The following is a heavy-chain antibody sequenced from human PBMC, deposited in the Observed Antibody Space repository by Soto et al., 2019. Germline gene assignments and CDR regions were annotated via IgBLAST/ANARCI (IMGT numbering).Heavy chain of an antibody. D-gene: IGHD3-10*01. CDR2: ISYDGSNK. CDR1: GFTFSSYG. V-gene: IGHV3-30*18. Sequence: QVQLVESGGGVVQPGRSLRLSCAASGFTFSSYGMHWVRQAPGKVLEWVAVISYDGSNKYYADSGKGRFTISRENSKNTLYLQMNSLKAEDTAVYYCAKDYSPGLLWFGDRDGFYYYGMDVWGQGTTVTVSS. CDR3: AKDYSPGLLWFGDRDGFYYYGMDV. J-gene: IGHJ6*02.